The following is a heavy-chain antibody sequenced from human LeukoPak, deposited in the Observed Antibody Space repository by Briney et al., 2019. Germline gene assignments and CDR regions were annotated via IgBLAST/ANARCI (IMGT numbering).Heavy chain of an antibody. Sequence: PSETLSLTCTVSGGSISSSDYYWGWIRQPPGKGLEWIGSIVYSGSTYYNPSLKSPVTISVDTSKNQFSLKLSSVTAADTAVYYCARDRIYGSGSDHFDYWGQGTLVTVSS. CDR1: GGSISSSDYY. CDR3: ARDRIYGSGSDHFDY. D-gene: IGHD3-10*01. CDR2: IVYSGST. J-gene: IGHJ4*02. V-gene: IGHV4-39*07.